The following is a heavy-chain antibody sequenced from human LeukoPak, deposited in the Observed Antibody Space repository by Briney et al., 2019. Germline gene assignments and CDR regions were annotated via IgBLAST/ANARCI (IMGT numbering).Heavy chain of an antibody. D-gene: IGHD5-18*01. V-gene: IGHV5-51*01. CDR1: GYSFTSYW. Sequence: GESLKISCKGSGYSFTSYWIGWGRQMPGKGVEWMGIIYPGDSDTSYSPSFQGQVTISADKSISTAYLQWSSLKASDTAMYYCARLPDTAMAYFDYWGQGTLVTVSS. CDR2: IYPGDSDT. J-gene: IGHJ4*02. CDR3: ARLPDTAMAYFDY.